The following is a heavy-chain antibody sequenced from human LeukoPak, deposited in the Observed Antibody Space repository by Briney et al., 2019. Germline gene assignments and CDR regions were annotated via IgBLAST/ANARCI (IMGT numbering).Heavy chain of an antibody. D-gene: IGHD6-13*01. V-gene: IGHV1-2*06. CDR1: GYTFTDYY. Sequence: ASVKVSCKTSGYTFTDYYIHWVRQAPGQGLEWMGRINPNGGGTNSAQKFQGRVTMTRDTSISPAYMELSSLTSDDTAVYYCARARVSGSASSVYWGQGTLVTVSS. CDR3: ARARVSGSASSVY. J-gene: IGHJ4*02. CDR2: INPNGGGT.